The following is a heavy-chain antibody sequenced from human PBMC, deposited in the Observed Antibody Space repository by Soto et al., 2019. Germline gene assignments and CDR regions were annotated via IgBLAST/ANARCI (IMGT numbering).Heavy chain of an antibody. J-gene: IGHJ4*02. CDR1: GYTFTGYY. CDR2: INPNSGGT. CDR3: ARGRVGATPRFDY. V-gene: IGHV1-2*02. D-gene: IGHD1-26*01. Sequence: ASVKVSCKASGYTFTGYYMHWVRQAPGQGLEWMGWINPNSGGTNYAQKFQGRVTMTRDTSISTAYMELSRLRSDDTAVYYCARGRVGATPRFDYWGQGTLVTVS.